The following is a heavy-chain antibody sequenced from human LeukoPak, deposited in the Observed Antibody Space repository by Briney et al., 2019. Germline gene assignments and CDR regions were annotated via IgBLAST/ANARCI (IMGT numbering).Heavy chain of an antibody. Sequence: SETLSLTCAVYGGSFSNYYWSWIRQPPGKGLGWIGEINHSGSTNYNPSLKSRVTISVDTSKNQFSLKLSSVTAADTAVYYCASLRGFDPWGQGTLVTVSS. J-gene: IGHJ5*02. CDR1: GGSFSNYY. CDR2: INHSGST. V-gene: IGHV4-34*01. CDR3: ASLRGFDP.